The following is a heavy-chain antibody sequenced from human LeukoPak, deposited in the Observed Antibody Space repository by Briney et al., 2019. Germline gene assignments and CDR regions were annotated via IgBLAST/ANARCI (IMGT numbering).Heavy chain of an antibody. D-gene: IGHD3-22*01. Sequence: NPSETLSLTCTVSGYSISSGYYWGWIRQSPGKGLEWIGSIYHGGSTYYNPSLRSRVIVSVDTSKNHFSLKMSSVTAADTAVYYCARDRYYYDSSAGYYMDVWGKGTTVTISS. J-gene: IGHJ6*03. CDR1: GYSISSGYY. V-gene: IGHV4-38-2*02. CDR3: ARDRYYYDSSAGYYMDV. CDR2: IYHGGST.